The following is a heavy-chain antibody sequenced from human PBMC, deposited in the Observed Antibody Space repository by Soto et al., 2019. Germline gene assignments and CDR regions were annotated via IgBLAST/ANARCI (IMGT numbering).Heavy chain of an antibody. V-gene: IGHV3-30*18. D-gene: IGHD3-22*01. CDR3: AKDLDHHDSSAYCDS. J-gene: IGHJ5*01. CDR1: GFTFSSFG. CDR2: ISYGGDKK. Sequence: PGGSLRLSCAASGFTFSSFGMHWVRQAPGKGLEWVAVISYGGDKKYYADSVKGRFTISRDNSKNTLYLQMHSLRAEDTALYYCAKDLDHHDSSAYCDSWGQGTLVTVSS.